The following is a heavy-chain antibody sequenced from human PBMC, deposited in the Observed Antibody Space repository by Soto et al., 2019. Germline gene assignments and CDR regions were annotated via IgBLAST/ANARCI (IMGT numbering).Heavy chain of an antibody. CDR3: ARDASHSDSSSHDAFDI. V-gene: IGHV3-21*01. D-gene: IGHD6-13*01. Sequence: PGGSLRLSXAASGFTFSSYSMNWVRQAPGKGLEWVSSISSSSSYIYYADSVKGRFTISRDNAKNSLYLQMNSLRAEDTAVYYCARDASHSDSSSHDAFDIWGQGTMVTVSS. J-gene: IGHJ3*02. CDR1: GFTFSSYS. CDR2: ISSSSSYI.